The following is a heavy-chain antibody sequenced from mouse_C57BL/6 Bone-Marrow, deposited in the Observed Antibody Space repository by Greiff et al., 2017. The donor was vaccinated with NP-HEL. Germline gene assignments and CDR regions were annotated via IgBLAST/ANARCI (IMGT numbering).Heavy chain of an antibody. CDR3: ARKPCYYRSRSDF. V-gene: IGHV1-50*01. Sequence: QVQLQQPGAELVKPGASVKLSCKASGYTFTSYWMQWVKQRPGQGLEWIGEIDPSDSYTNYNQKFKGKATLTVDTSSSTAYMQLSSLTSEASAVYYCARKPCYYRSRSDFWGQGTTLTVSS. D-gene: IGHD1-1*01. J-gene: IGHJ2*01. CDR1: GYTFTSYW. CDR2: IDPSDSYT.